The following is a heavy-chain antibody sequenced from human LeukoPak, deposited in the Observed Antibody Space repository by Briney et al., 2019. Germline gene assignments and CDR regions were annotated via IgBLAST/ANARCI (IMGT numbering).Heavy chain of an antibody. V-gene: IGHV3-33*01. D-gene: IGHD3-10*01. Sequence: GGSLRLSCAASGFTFSSYAMHWVRQAPGKGLEWVAVIWYDGSNKHYADSVKGRFTISRDNSKNTLYLQMNSLRVEDSALYYCARGYYGSGSYYMGNYWGQGTLVTVSS. J-gene: IGHJ4*02. CDR3: ARGYYGSGSYYMGNY. CDR1: GFTFSSYA. CDR2: IWYDGSNK.